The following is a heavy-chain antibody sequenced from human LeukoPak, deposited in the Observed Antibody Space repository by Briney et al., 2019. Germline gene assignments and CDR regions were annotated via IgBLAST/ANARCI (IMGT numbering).Heavy chain of an antibody. CDR2: ISSSSSYI. CDR1: GFTFSSYS. J-gene: IGHJ4*02. Sequence: AGGSLRLSCAAPGFTFSSYSMNWVRQAPGKGLEWVSSISSSSSYIYYADSVKGRFTISRDNAKNSLYLQMNSLRAEDTAVYYCAREGYYDNLADYWGQGTLVTVSS. D-gene: IGHD3-22*01. V-gene: IGHV3-21*01. CDR3: AREGYYDNLADY.